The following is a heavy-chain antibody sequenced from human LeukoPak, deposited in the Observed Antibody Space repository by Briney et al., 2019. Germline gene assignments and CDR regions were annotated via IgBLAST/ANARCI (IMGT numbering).Heavy chain of an antibody. D-gene: IGHD6-13*01. CDR1: GFTFSSYG. J-gene: IGHJ6*01. CDR2: INQDGSVK. V-gene: IGHV3-7*05. Sequence: GGSLRLSCAASGFTFSSYGMHWVRQAPGKGLEWVANINQDGSVKYNVDSVQGRFTISRDNAENSLYLQLNSLRGEDTAVYYCARDPYSRTWSYGTAVWGQGSTVIVSA. CDR3: ARDPYSRTWSYGTAV.